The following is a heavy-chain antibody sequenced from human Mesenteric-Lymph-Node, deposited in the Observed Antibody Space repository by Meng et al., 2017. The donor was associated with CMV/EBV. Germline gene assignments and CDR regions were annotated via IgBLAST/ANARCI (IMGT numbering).Heavy chain of an antibody. Sequence: CAASGFTFSSYNINWVRRAPEKGLEWVSSIFSSGTYIYYEDSVKGRFTISRDNAKNSLYLQMNSLRAEDTAVYYCARDVDGYYHTFDYWGRGTLVTVSS. CDR2: IFSSGTYI. J-gene: IGHJ4*02. CDR3: ARDVDGYYHTFDY. D-gene: IGHD1-26*01. CDR1: GFTFSSYN. V-gene: IGHV3-21*01.